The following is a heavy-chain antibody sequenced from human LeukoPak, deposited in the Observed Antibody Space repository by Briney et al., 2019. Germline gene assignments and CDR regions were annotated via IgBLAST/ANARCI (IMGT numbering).Heavy chain of an antibody. CDR3: AVRRGYSYGFLVPDY. J-gene: IGHJ4*01. CDR1: GYSISSGYY. Sequence: ASETLSLTCTVSGYSISSGYYWGWIRQPPGKGLEWIGSIYHSGSTYYNPSLKSRVTISVDTSKNQFSLKLSSVTAADTAVYYCAVRRGYSYGFLVPDYW. CDR2: IYHSGST. V-gene: IGHV4-38-2*02. D-gene: IGHD5-18*01.